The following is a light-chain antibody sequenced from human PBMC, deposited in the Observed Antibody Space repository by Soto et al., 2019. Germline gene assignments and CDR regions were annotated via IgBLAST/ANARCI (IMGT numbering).Light chain of an antibody. V-gene: IGKV3-15*01. CDR3: KKDIHWPPIT. CDR2: GAS. J-gene: IGKJ5*01. Sequence: EIVMTQSPATLSVSPGERVTLSCRASQSVSSKLAWYQQKPGQAPRLLIYGASTRATGIPARFSGSGSGTEFTLTISSLQSEDFSVYYCKKDIHWPPITFCQGPRPEIK. CDR1: QSVSSK.